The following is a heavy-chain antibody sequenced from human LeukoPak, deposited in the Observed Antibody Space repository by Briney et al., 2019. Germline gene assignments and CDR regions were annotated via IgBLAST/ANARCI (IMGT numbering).Heavy chain of an antibody. J-gene: IGHJ4*02. V-gene: IGHV4-4*07. CDR1: GGSINNYY. Sequence: SETPSLTCTVSGGSINNYYWNWIRQSAGKGLEWIGRIYSSGTTHYNPSLKSRVTMSVDTSKNQFSLKLSSVTAADTAVYYCARDPFRSSFDSWGQGSLVTVSS. CDR3: ARDPFRSSFDS. D-gene: IGHD1-26*01. CDR2: IYSSGTT.